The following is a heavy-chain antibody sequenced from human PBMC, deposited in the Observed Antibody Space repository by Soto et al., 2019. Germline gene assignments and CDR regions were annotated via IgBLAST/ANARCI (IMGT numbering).Heavy chain of an antibody. J-gene: IGHJ4*02. V-gene: IGHV4-28*01. D-gene: IGHD1-26*01. Sequence: QVQLQESGPGLVKPSDTLSLTCAVSGYPISSSNWWGWIRQPPGKGLEWIGYIYYSGTTYYNPSLKSLVTMSVDTSKNQFSLKLTSVTAVDTAVYYCARREIQGPIDYWGQGTLVTVSS. CDR1: GYPISSSNW. CDR2: IYYSGTT. CDR3: ARREIQGPIDY.